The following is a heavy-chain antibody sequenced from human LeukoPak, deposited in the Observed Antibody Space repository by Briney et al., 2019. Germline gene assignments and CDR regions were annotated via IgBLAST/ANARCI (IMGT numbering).Heavy chain of an antibody. CDR1: GGSISSRCDC. Sequence: SQTLSLACTVSGGSISSRCDCWGWLRQPPWKGLEWIASIFYSGSTYPNPSPKRRVTISVATTKSHFSLKLSSVTAADTAVYYCARDRLGGAVASWISEYWGQGILVTVSS. CDR2: IFYSGST. D-gene: IGHD2-2*03. J-gene: IGHJ4*02. CDR3: ARDRLGGAVASWISEY. V-gene: IGHV4-39*02.